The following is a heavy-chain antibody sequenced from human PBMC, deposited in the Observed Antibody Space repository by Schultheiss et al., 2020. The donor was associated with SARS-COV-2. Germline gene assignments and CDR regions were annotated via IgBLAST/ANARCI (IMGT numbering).Heavy chain of an antibody. V-gene: IGHV4-34*11. J-gene: IGHJ4*02. CDR1: GGSFSGYY. Sequence: SETLSLTCAVYGGSFSGYYWSWIRQPPGKGLEWIGYIYYSGSTNYNPSLKSRVTISVDTSKNQFSLQLNSVTPEDTAVYYCVRDFYYLDYWGQGTLVTVSS. CDR2: IYYSGST. CDR3: VRDFYYLDY.